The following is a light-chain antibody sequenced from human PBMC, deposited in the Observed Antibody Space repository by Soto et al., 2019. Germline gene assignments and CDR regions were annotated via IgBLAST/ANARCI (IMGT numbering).Light chain of an antibody. V-gene: IGKV3-15*01. Sequence: EIMMTQSPATLSVSPGERATLSCRASQSVRNNLAWYQQKPRQAPRLLIYYASTRATGNPARYSGSGSGTEFTLTISSLQSEDFALYYCQQYNNWPPITFGQGTRLEIK. CDR2: YAS. CDR3: QQYNNWPPIT. J-gene: IGKJ5*01. CDR1: QSVRNN.